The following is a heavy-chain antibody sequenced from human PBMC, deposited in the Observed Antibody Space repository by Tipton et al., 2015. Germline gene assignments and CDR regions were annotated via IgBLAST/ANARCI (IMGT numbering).Heavy chain of an antibody. J-gene: IGHJ4*02. CDR3: TRQGGGNMYGSTLFDY. D-gene: IGHD3-10*01. CDR2: IYDSGST. V-gene: IGHV4-30-4*01. Sequence: TLSLTCTVSGGSISSGGYYWTWIRQHPGKGLEWIGYIYDSGSTNYNPSLKSRVTISVDTSKNQFSLKLSSVTAPDTAVYYCTRQGGGNMYGSTLFDYWGQGTLVTVSS. CDR1: GGSISSGGYY.